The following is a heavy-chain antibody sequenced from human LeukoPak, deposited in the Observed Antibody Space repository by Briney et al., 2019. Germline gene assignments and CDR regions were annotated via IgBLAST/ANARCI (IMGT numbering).Heavy chain of an antibody. CDR3: AKGPRDGYIDY. CDR2: ISGNGGTT. CDR1: GFSFSNYA. J-gene: IGHJ4*02. D-gene: IGHD5-24*01. V-gene: IGHV3-23*01. Sequence: PGGSLRLSCAASGFSFSNYAMSWVRQAPGKGLEWVSVISGNGGTTYYADSVKGRFTISRDNSKNTLYLQMNSLRAEDTAVYYCAKGPRDGYIDYWGQGTLVTVSS.